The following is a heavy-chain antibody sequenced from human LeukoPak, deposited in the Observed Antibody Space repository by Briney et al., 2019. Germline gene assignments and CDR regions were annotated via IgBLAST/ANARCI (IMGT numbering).Heavy chain of an antibody. V-gene: IGHV3-21*01. CDR2: ITSSSTYI. CDR3: AKDRWFDP. J-gene: IGHJ5*02. CDR1: GFTFSNYN. Sequence: GGSLRLSCAASGFTFSNYNMSWVRQAPGKGLEWVSSITSSSTYIYYADSVKGRFTISRDNAKNSLYLQMNSLRAEDSAVYYCAKDRWFDPWGQGTLVTVSS.